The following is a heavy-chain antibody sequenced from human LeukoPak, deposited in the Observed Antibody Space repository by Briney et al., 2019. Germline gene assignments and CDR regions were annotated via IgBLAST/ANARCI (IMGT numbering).Heavy chain of an antibody. D-gene: IGHD2-8*01. CDR3: ARAYCTNGVCYHPFDY. V-gene: IGHV1-69*13. CDR1: GGTFSSYA. Sequence: SVKVSCKASGGTFSSYAISWVRQAPGQGLEWMGGIIPIFGTANYAQKFQSRVTITADESTSTAYMELSSLRFEDTAIYYCARAYCTNGVCYHPFDYWGQGTLVTVSS. J-gene: IGHJ4*02. CDR2: IIPIFGTA.